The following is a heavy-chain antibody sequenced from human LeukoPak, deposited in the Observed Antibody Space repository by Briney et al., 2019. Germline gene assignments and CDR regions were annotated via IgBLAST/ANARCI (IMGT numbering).Heavy chain of an antibody. CDR3: AKEAENTYYYGSGPLYGMDV. CDR1: GFTFSNYA. J-gene: IGHJ6*02. Sequence: GGSLRLSCAASGFTFSNYAMSWVRQAPGKGLEGVSAISGCGCSTYYADSVKGRFTISRDNSKNPLYQQMNNVRAEHTAVYHCAKEAENTYYYGSGPLYGMDVWGQGTTVSVSS. CDR2: ISGCGCST. D-gene: IGHD3-10*01. V-gene: IGHV3-23*01.